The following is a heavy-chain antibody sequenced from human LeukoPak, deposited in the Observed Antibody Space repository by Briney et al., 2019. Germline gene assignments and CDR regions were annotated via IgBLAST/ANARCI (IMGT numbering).Heavy chain of an antibody. Sequence: GGSLRLSCAASGFTFTTYWMTWVRQAPGKGLEWVANIKQDGSEKYYVDSVKGRFTISRDNAKNSLYLQMSSLRAEDTAVYYCARVRDGYKPPKLSSYYYMDVWGKGTTVTISS. V-gene: IGHV3-7*01. CDR2: IKQDGSEK. D-gene: IGHD5-24*01. J-gene: IGHJ6*03. CDR3: ARVRDGYKPPKLSSYYYMDV. CDR1: GFTFTTYW.